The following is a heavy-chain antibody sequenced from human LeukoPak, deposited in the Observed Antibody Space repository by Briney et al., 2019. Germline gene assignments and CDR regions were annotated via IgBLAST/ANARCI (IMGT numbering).Heavy chain of an antibody. J-gene: IGHJ5*02. CDR3: ASLSIAARHNNWFDP. CDR2: INHSGST. CDR1: GGSFSGYY. Sequence: PSETLSLTCAVYGGSFSGYYWSWIRQPPGKGLEWIGEINHSGSTNYNPSLKSRVTISVDTSKNQFSLKLSSVTAADTAVYYCASLSIAARHNNWFDPWGQRTLVTVSS. D-gene: IGHD6-6*01. V-gene: IGHV4-34*01.